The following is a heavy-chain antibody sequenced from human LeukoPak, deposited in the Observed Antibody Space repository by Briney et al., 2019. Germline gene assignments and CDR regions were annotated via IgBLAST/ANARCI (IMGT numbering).Heavy chain of an antibody. J-gene: IGHJ4*02. Sequence: ASVKVSCKASGGTFSSYGISWVRQAPGQGLEWMGGIIPIFGTANYAQKFQGRVTITADESTSTAYMELSSLRSEDTAVYYCARDEVEGRGSGVYFDYWGQGTLVTVSS. D-gene: IGHD3-10*01. CDR1: GGTFSSYG. CDR2: IIPIFGTA. V-gene: IGHV1-69*13. CDR3: ARDEVEGRGSGVYFDY.